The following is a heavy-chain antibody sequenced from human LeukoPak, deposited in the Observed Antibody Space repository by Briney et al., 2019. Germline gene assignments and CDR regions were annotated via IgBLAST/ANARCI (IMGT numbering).Heavy chain of an antibody. J-gene: IGHJ4*02. D-gene: IGHD3-3*01. CDR1: GGSISSSNW. CDR3: ARQASDRYDFWSGSSYYFDY. CDR2: IYYSGST. Sequence: PSGTLSLTCAVSGGSISSSNWWSWVRQPPGKGLEWIGSIYYSGSTYYNPSLKSRVTISVDTSKNQFSLKLSSVTAADTAVYYCARQASDRYDFWSGSSYYFDYWGQGTLVTVSS. V-gene: IGHV4-4*02.